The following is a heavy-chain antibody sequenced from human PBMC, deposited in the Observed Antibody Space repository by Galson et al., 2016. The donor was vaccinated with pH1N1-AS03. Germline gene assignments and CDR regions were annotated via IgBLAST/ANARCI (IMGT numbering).Heavy chain of an antibody. CDR2: VYYTGSV. V-gene: IGHV4-59*01. CDR3: ARGRAPSPVTYYFDD. CDR1: GDSLSSYF. J-gene: IGHJ4*02. Sequence: SETLSLTCTVSGDSLSSYFWNWIRRPPGKGLEWIGYVYYTGSVKYNPSLKSRVTISLDTSNNQFSLILKSVTAADTAVYYCARGRAPSPVTYYFDDWGQGTLVTASS.